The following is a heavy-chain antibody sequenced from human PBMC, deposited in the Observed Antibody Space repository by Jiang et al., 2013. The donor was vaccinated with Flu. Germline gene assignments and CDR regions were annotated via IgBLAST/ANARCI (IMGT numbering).Heavy chain of an antibody. CDR1: GGSINSDNFY. Sequence: GSGLVKPSQTLSLTCTVSGGSINSDNFYWSWIRQLPGEGLEWIGYISYSGNTYYNPSLRSRVIISVDTSKNQFSLKLSSVTAADTAVYYCARVPPGGFNWFDPWGQGTLVTVSS. J-gene: IGHJ5*02. CDR3: ARVPPGGFNWFDP. CDR2: ISYSGNT. V-gene: IGHV4-31*03. D-gene: IGHD4-23*01.